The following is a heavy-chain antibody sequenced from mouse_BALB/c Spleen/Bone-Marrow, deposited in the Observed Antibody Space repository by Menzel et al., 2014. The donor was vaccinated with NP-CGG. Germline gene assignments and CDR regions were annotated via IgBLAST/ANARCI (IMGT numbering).Heavy chain of an antibody. CDR1: GFNIKDTY. CDR3: ARIYYYGRGYFDY. CDR2: IDPANGNT. D-gene: IGHD1-1*01. J-gene: IGHJ2*01. Sequence: VHVKQSGAELVKPGASVKLSCTASGFNIKDTYMHWVKQRPEQGLEWIGRIDPANGNTKYDPKFQGKATITADTSSNTAYLQLSSLTSEGTAVYYCARIYYYGRGYFDYWGQGTTLTVSS. V-gene: IGHV14-3*02.